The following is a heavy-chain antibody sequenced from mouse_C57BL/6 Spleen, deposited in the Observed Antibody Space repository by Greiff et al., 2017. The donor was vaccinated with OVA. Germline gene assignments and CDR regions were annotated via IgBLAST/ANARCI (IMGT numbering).Heavy chain of an antibody. CDR1: GYTFTDYN. Sequence: EVQLQQSGPELVKPGASVKMSCKASGYTFTDYNMHWVKQSHGKSLEWIGYINPNNGGTSYNQKFKGKATLTVNKSSSPAYKVLRRLTSEDSAVYYCSKYGYDEDWFAYWGQGTLVTVSA. J-gene: IGHJ3*01. CDR3: SKYGYDEDWFAY. V-gene: IGHV1-22*01. CDR2: INPNNGGT. D-gene: IGHD2-2*01.